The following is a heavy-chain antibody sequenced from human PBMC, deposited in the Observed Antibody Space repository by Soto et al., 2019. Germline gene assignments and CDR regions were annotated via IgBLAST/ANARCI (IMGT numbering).Heavy chain of an antibody. CDR1: GYTFTSYA. V-gene: IGHV1-3*01. Sequence: ASVKVSCKASGYTFTSYAMHWVRQAPGQRLEWMGWINAGNGNTKYSQKFQGRVTITRDTSASTAYMELSSLRSEDTAVYYCARDLWFEIYYYYGMDVWGQGTTVTVSS. CDR3: ARDLWFEIYYYYGMDV. CDR2: INAGNGNT. J-gene: IGHJ6*02. D-gene: IGHD3-10*01.